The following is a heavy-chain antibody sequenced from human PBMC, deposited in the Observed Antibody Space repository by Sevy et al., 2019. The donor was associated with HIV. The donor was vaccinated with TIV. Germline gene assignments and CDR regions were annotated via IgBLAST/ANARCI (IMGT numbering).Heavy chain of an antibody. Sequence: GGSLRLSCAASGFTFSSYGLSSYSMNWVRQAPGKGLEWVSSISSSSSYIFYADSVKGRLTISRDNAKNSVYLQMNSLRAEDTAVYYCARDRGVGTSSYGMDVWGQGTTVTVSS. V-gene: IGHV3-21*01. CDR1: GFTFSSYGLSSYS. J-gene: IGHJ6*02. CDR2: ISSSSSYI. CDR3: ARDRGVGTSSYGMDV. D-gene: IGHD1-26*01.